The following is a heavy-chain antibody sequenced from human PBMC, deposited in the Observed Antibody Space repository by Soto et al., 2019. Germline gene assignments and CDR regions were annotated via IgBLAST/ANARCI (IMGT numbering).Heavy chain of an antibody. CDR3: ARDKITGLFDY. J-gene: IGHJ4*02. D-gene: IGHD2-8*02. Sequence: SETLSLTCAVSGGSISNSNWWSWVRQPPGKGLEWIGEIFHSGSTNYNPSLKSRVTISLDTSKNLFSLKLGSVTAADTAVYYCARDKITGLFDYWGQGTLVTVSS. CDR1: GGSISNSNW. CDR2: IFHSGST. V-gene: IGHV4-4*02.